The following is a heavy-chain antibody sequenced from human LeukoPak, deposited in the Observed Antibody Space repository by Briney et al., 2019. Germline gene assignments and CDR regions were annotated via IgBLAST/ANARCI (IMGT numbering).Heavy chain of an antibody. CDR3: AKVGYYDSSGYYYTPYYFDY. D-gene: IGHD3-22*01. Sequence: GGSLRLSCAASGFTFSSYSMNWVRQAPGKGLEWVSSISSSSRYIYYADSVKGRFTTSRDNAKNSLYLQMNRLRAEDTAVYYCAKVGYYDSSGYYYTPYYFDYWGQGTLVTVSS. J-gene: IGHJ4*02. CDR1: GFTFSSYS. CDR2: ISSSSRYI. V-gene: IGHV3-21*04.